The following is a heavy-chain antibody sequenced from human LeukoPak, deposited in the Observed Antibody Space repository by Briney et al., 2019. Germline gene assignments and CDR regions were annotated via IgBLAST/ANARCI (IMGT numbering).Heavy chain of an antibody. V-gene: IGHV3-23*01. CDR3: AKSVNLVIPSRLDY. J-gene: IGHJ4*02. Sequence: PGGSLRLSCAASGFTFSNYAMNWVRQAPGKGLERVSAISGSGDTTYYADSVRGRFTISRDNSKNMLYLQVNSLRAEDTAVYYCAKSVNLVIPSRLDYWGQGTLVTVSS. D-gene: IGHD2-21*01. CDR2: ISGSGDTT. CDR1: GFTFSNYA.